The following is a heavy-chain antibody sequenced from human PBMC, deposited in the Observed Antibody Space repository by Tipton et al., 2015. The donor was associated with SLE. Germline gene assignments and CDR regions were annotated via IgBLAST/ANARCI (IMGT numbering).Heavy chain of an antibody. CDR2: ISHSGII. CDR1: GYSISGGFY. D-gene: IGHD6-13*01. CDR3: VKRGSTWNTIDY. Sequence: TLSLTCAVSGYSISGGFYWGWIRQPPGKRLEWVGSISHSGIIHYNPSLSSRVTISIDTSKNQFSLKLSSVTAADTAVYYCVKRGSTWNTIDYWGQGTLVTVSS. J-gene: IGHJ4*02. V-gene: IGHV4-38-2*01.